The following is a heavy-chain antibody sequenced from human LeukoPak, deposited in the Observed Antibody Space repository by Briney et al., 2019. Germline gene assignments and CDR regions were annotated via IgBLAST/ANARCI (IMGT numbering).Heavy chain of an antibody. J-gene: IGHJ4*02. CDR2: IYSGGTT. CDR1: GVTVSSNY. V-gene: IGHV3-53*01. D-gene: IGHD6-13*01. CDR3: ARDPSSSWYFDY. Sequence: PGGSLRLSCAASGVTVSSNYMSWVRQAPGKGLEWVSVIYSGGTTYYADSVKGRFTISRDNSKNTLYLQMNSLRAEDTAVYYCARDPSSSWYFDYWGQGTLVTVSS.